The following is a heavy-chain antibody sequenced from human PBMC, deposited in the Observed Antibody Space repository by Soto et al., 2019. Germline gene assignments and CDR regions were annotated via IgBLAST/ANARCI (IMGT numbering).Heavy chain of an antibody. Sequence: HPGGSLRLSCAASGFTFDDYAMHWVRQAPGKGLEWVSLISWDGGSTYYADSVKGRFTISRDNSKNSLYLQMNSLRAEDTALYYCAKDIRSSTSWKNYYYYGMDVWGQGTTVTVS. V-gene: IGHV3-43D*04. D-gene: IGHD2-2*01. CDR3: AKDIRSSTSWKNYYYYGMDV. CDR1: GFTFDDYA. CDR2: ISWDGGST. J-gene: IGHJ6*02.